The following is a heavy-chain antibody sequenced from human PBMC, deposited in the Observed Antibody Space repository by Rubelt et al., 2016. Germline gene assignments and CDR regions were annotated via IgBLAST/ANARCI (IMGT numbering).Heavy chain of an antibody. Sequence: REWVSSISSSSSYIYYADSVKGRFTISRDNAKNTLYLQMNSLRAEDTAVYYCARDLSVVVAATLGVDYWGQGTLVTVSS. J-gene: IGHJ4*02. CDR3: ARDLSVVVAATLGVDY. V-gene: IGHV3-21*01. CDR2: ISSSSSYI. D-gene: IGHD2-15*01.